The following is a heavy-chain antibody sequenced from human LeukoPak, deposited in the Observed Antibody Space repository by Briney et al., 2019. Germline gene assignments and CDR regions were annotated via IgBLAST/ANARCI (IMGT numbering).Heavy chain of an antibody. CDR3: TKSVFSGSGWYDY. Sequence: PGGSLRLSCAASGFTFTNYAMSWVRQAPGKGLEWISAISGSGGSTYYSDSVKGRFTISRDNPKNTLYLQMNSLRAEDTAVYYCTKSVFSGSGWYDYWGQGTLVTVSS. V-gene: IGHV3-23*01. CDR1: GFTFTNYA. J-gene: IGHJ4*02. CDR2: ISGSGGST. D-gene: IGHD6-19*01.